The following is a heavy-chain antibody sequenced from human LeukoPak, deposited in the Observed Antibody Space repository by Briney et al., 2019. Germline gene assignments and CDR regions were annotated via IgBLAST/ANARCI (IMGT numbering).Heavy chain of an antibody. Sequence: ASVKVSCKASGGTFSSYAISWVRQAPGQGLEWMGGIIPIFGTANYAQKFQGRVTITADESTSTAYMELSSLRSEDTAVYYCARSGWAGYYFDYWGQGTLVTVSS. CDR1: GGTFSSYA. CDR3: ARSGWAGYYFDY. V-gene: IGHV1-69*13. D-gene: IGHD6-19*01. CDR2: IIPIFGTA. J-gene: IGHJ4*02.